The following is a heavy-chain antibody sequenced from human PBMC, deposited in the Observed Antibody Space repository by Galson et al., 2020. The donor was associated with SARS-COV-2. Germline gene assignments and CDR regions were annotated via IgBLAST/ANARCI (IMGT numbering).Heavy chain of an antibody. V-gene: IGHV4-30-4*01. CDR2: IYYKGGA. Sequence: ASETLSLTCTVSGGSISSTLYYWSWIRQAPGKGPEWLGYIYYKGGAAYHPSLRSRLTISVDTSKNQFSLSLSSVTAADTAVYYCVRLFGTTVFLDNWGQGTLVIVSS. CDR1: GGSISSTLYY. D-gene: IGHD4-4*01. CDR3: VRLFGTTVFLDN. J-gene: IGHJ4*02.